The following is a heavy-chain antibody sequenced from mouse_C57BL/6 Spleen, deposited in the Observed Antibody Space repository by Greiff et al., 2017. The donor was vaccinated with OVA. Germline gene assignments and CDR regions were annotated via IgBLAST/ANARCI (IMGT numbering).Heavy chain of an antibody. D-gene: IGHD2-4*01. CDR3: ARWLIKGFDY. CDR1: GYTFTSYW. V-gene: IGHV1-69*01. Sequence: QVQLQQPGAELVMPGASVKLSCKASGYTFTSYWMHWVKQRPGQGLEWIGEIDPSDSYTNYNQKFKGKSTLTVDKSSSTAYMQLSSLTSEDSAVYYCARWLIKGFDYWGQGPTLTVSS. CDR2: IDPSDSYT. J-gene: IGHJ2*01.